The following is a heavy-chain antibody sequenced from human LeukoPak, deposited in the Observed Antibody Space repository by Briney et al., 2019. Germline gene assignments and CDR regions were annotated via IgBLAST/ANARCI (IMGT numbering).Heavy chain of an antibody. Sequence: PSETLFLTCTVSGGSISSYYWSWIRQPPGKGLERIGYIYYSGSTNYNPSLKSRVTISVDTSKNQFSLKLSSMTAADTAVYYCARDRRSRSSLAAAGYYFDYWGQGTLVTVSS. D-gene: IGHD6-13*01. V-gene: IGHV4-59*01. CDR3: ARDRRSRSSLAAAGYYFDY. CDR1: GGSISSYY. CDR2: IYYSGST. J-gene: IGHJ4*02.